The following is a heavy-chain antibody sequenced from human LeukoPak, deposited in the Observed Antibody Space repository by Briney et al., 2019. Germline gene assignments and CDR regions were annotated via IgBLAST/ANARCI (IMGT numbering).Heavy chain of an antibody. CDR1: GYTFSGYY. V-gene: IGHV1-2*02. J-gene: IGHJ4*02. D-gene: IGHD5-18*01. CDR3: SRGSGISYGGIDY. CDR2: IHPKSGDT. Sequence: ASVKVSCKASGYTFSGYYLHWVRQAPGQGLEWMGWIHPKSGDTKYAPKFLGRVTLTRDTSATIVYMDLTWLTSDDTAVYYCSRGSGISYGGIDYWGQGTLVTVSS.